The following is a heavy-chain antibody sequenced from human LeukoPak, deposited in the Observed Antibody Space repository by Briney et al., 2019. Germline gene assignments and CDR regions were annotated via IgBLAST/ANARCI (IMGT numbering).Heavy chain of an antibody. CDR3: ARRRDLYSGSYYPFDY. Sequence: GESLKISCKGSGYTFTTYWIGWVRQMPGKGLEWMGIIYPGDSDTRYSPSFQGQVTISADKSISTAYLQWSSLKASDTAMYYCARRRDLYSGSYYPFDYWGQGTLVTVSS. V-gene: IGHV5-51*01. CDR1: GYTFTTYW. J-gene: IGHJ4*02. D-gene: IGHD1-26*01. CDR2: IYPGDSDT.